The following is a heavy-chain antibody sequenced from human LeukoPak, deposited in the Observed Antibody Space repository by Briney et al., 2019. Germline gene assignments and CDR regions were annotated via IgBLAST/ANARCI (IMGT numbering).Heavy chain of an antibody. CDR2: IYYSGST. J-gene: IGHJ5*02. Sequence: SETLSLTCTVSGGSISSYYWSWIRQPPGKGLEWIGYIYYSGSTTYNPSLKSRVTISVDTSKNQFSLKLSSVTAADTAVYYCARGPKLIVVVPAAKGWFDPWGQGTLVTVSS. CDR1: GGSISSYY. CDR3: ARGPKLIVVVPAAKGWFDP. V-gene: IGHV4-59*12. D-gene: IGHD2-2*01.